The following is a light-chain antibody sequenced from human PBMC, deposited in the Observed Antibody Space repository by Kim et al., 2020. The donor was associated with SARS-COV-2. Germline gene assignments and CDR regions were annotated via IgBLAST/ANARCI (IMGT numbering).Light chain of an antibody. Sequence: DIQMTQSPSSVSASVGDRVTITCRASQGIGSSLAWYQQKPGKAPKLLIYTASTLQRGVPSRFSGSGSGTYFTLTISSLQPEDFATYSCQQANSFPCTFGQGTKVDIK. CDR2: TAS. CDR1: QGIGSS. J-gene: IGKJ1*01. CDR3: QQANSFPCT. V-gene: IGKV1-12*01.